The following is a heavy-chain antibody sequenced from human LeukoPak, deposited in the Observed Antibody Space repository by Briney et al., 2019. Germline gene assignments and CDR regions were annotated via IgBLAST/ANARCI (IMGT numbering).Heavy chain of an antibody. Sequence: GGTLRLSCAASGLTFSSYGMSWVRQAPGKGLEWVSGISGSGGSTYYADSVKGRFTISRDNAKNSLYLQMNSLRAEDTAVYYCARMSARAFDIWGQGTMVTVSS. V-gene: IGHV3-23*01. J-gene: IGHJ3*02. CDR2: ISGSGGST. CDR3: ARMSARAFDI. CDR1: GLTFSSYG.